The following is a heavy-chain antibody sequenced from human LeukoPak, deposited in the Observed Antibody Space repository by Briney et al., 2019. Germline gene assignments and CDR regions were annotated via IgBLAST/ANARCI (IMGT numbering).Heavy chain of an antibody. CDR1: GYTFTSYG. V-gene: IGHV1-18*01. D-gene: IGHD5-18*01. Sequence: GASVKVSCKASGYTFTSYGISWVRQAPGQGLEWMGWISAYNGNTNYAQKLQGRVTMTTDTSTSTAYMELGSLRSDDTAVYYCARDFGGYSYMPAYFDYWGQGTLVTVSS. J-gene: IGHJ4*02. CDR3: ARDFGGYSYMPAYFDY. CDR2: ISAYNGNT.